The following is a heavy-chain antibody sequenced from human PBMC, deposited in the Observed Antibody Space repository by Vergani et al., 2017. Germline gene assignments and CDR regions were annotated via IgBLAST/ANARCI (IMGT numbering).Heavy chain of an antibody. Sequence: QVQVPESGPGLVKPSETLFLTCTVSGDSISNFYWSWIRQPAGKGPEWIGRISFSGATDYNPSLKSRVTMSLDSPKNQLSLVVISMTAADTAVYYCARDRDWNWFDPWGQGTQVIVSS. CDR1: GDSISNFY. D-gene: IGHD1-1*01. J-gene: IGHJ5*02. CDR3: ARDRDWNWFDP. CDR2: ISFSGAT. V-gene: IGHV4-4*07.